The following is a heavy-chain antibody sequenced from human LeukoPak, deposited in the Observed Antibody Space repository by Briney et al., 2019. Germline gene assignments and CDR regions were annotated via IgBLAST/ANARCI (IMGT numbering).Heavy chain of an antibody. CDR2: ISGSGGTT. J-gene: IGHJ6*02. V-gene: IGHV3-23*01. Sequence: GRSLRLSCAASGFTFSNYGMHWVRQAPGKGLEWVSAISGSGGTTYYADSVKGRFTISRDNSKSTLYLQMNSLRAEDTAVYYCAKDKTSSWVIYDMDVWGQGTTVTVSS. CDR3: AKDKTSSWVIYDMDV. D-gene: IGHD6-13*01. CDR1: GFTFSNYG.